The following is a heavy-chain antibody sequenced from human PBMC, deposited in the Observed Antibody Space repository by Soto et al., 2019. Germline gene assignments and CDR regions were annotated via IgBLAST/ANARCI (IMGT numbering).Heavy chain of an antibody. J-gene: IGHJ4*02. CDR2: IYYSGST. D-gene: IGHD3-3*01. CDR3: ATTRLRFLEWLPIDY. CDR1: GCSISSGGYY. V-gene: IGHV4-31*03. Sequence: TLSLTCPVSGCSISSGGYYWSWNRQHPGKGLEWIGYIYYSGSTYYNPSLKSRVTISVDTSKNQFSLKLSSVTAADTAVYYCATTRLRFLEWLPIDYWGQGTLVTVSS.